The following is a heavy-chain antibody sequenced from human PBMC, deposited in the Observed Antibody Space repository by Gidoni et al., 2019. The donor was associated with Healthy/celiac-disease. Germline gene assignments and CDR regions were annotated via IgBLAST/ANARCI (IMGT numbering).Heavy chain of an antibody. CDR3: ARQGGYYDSSGYPMPYYFDY. CDR2: IYYSGST. V-gene: IGHV4-39*01. Sequence: QLQLQESGPGLVKPSETLSLTCTVSGGSISSSSYYWGWIRQPPGKGLEWIGSIYYSGSTDYNPSLKSRVTISVDTSKNQFSLKLSSVTAADTAVYYCARQGGYYDSSGYPMPYYFDYWGQGTLVTVSS. J-gene: IGHJ4*02. D-gene: IGHD3-22*01. CDR1: GGSISSSSYY.